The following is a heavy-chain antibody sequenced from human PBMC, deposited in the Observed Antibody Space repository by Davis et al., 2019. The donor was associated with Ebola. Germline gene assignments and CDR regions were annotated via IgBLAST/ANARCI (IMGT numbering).Heavy chain of an antibody. D-gene: IGHD5-12*01. CDR1: GFIFRNYV. Sequence: GGSLRLSCETSGFIFRNYVMSWVRQAPGKGLEWVSTFGTGGDTYYADSVKGRFTISRDNSKNTLYLQMSSLRAEDTAVYYCVTRDGGGYFDYWGQGTLVTVSS. V-gene: IGHV3-23*01. CDR3: VTRDGGGYFDY. J-gene: IGHJ4*02. CDR2: FGTGGDT.